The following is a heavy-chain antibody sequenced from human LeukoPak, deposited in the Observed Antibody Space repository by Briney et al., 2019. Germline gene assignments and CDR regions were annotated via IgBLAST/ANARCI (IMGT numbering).Heavy chain of an antibody. CDR1: GYAFTTYD. CDR3: ARNVAPTGYFVY. CDR2: MNPNRGNT. Sequence: ASVNLSCKASGYAFTTYDINWVRQATGQGLEWLGWMNPNRGNTGYTQTFQGRVSMTRDTSISTAYMELRSLRSEDTAVYYRARNVAPTGYFVYWGQGTLVTVSS. V-gene: IGHV1-8*01. D-gene: IGHD2-21*01. J-gene: IGHJ4*02.